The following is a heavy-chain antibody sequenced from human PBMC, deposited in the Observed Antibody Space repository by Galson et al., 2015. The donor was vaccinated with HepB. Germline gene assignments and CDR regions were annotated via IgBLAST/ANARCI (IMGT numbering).Heavy chain of an antibody. D-gene: IGHD3-22*01. CDR3: ARPIYYYDSSGYDAFDI. CDR1: GYTFTGYY. CDR2: INPNSGGT. J-gene: IGHJ3*02. V-gene: IGHV1-2*02. Sequence: SVKVSCKASGYTFTGYYMHWVRQAPGQGLEWMGWINPNSGGTNYAQKFQGRVTMTRDTSISTAYMELSRLRSDDTAVYYCARPIYYYDSSGYDAFDIWGQGTMVTVSS.